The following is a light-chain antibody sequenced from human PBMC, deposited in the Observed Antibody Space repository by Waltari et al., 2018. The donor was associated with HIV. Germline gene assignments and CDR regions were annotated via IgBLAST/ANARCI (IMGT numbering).Light chain of an antibody. J-gene: IGKJ4*01. CDR1: ESILYSSNHRNY. Sequence: DIVMTQSPDSLAVSLGERATINCKSSESILYSSNHRNYLAWYQQKPGQRPKLLIYWASTRESGVPDRFTGNGSGTDFTLTISSLQAEDVAVYYCQQYDSTPLTFGGGTKVEIK. CDR2: WAS. CDR3: QQYDSTPLT. V-gene: IGKV4-1*01.